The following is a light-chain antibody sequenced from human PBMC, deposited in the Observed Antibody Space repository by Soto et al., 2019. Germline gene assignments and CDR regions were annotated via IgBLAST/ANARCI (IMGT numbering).Light chain of an antibody. J-gene: IGKJ2*01. CDR1: QSVLSSVTNKNY. CDR3: QQYLSSLPT. Sequence: DFVMTQFPDSLAVSLGERATIKCKSSQSVLSSVTNKNYLAWYQQRPGQPPKLLASWASALESGIPDRFSGSGSGTDFTLIIDDLQAEDVAVYYCQQYLSSLPTFGQGTKLEIK. CDR2: WAS. V-gene: IGKV4-1*01.